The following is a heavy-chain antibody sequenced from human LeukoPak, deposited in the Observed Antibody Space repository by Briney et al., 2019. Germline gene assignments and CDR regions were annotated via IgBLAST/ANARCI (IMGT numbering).Heavy chain of an antibody. Sequence: SETLSLTCTVSGDSINSLDLWSWVRQPPGKGLEWIGEMYLSGTTHSNPSLKSRVTISVDTSKNQFSLKLSSVTAADTAVYYCARGLWFGELSNPWGQGTLVTVSS. CDR3: ARGLWFGELSNP. D-gene: IGHD3-10*01. J-gene: IGHJ5*02. CDR1: GDSINSLDL. CDR2: MYLSGTT. V-gene: IGHV4-4*02.